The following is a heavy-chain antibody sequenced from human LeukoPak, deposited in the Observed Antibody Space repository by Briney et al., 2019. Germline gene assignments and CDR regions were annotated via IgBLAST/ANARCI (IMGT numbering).Heavy chain of an antibody. V-gene: IGHV3-21*01. Sequence: GGSLRLSCAASGFTFSSYSMNWVRQAPGKGLEWVSSISSSSSYIYYADSVKGRFTISRDNAKNSLYLQMNSLRAEDTAVYYCARVRIISTMVRGVSGYNWFDPWGQGTLVTVSS. D-gene: IGHD3-10*01. J-gene: IGHJ5*02. CDR2: ISSSSSYI. CDR1: GFTFSSYS. CDR3: ARVRIISTMVRGVSGYNWFDP.